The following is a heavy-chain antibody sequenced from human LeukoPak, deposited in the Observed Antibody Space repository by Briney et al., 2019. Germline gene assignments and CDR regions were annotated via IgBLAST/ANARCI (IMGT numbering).Heavy chain of an antibody. J-gene: IGHJ4*02. Sequence: SVKVSCKASGGTFSSYAISWVRQAPGQGLEWMGGIIPIFGTANYAQKFQGRVTITADESTSTAYMELSSLRSEDTAVYYCARVRPFSAARPRGYFDYWGQGTLVTVSS. CDR2: IIPIFGTA. CDR3: ARVRPFSAARPRGYFDY. D-gene: IGHD6-6*01. CDR1: GGTFSSYA. V-gene: IGHV1-69*01.